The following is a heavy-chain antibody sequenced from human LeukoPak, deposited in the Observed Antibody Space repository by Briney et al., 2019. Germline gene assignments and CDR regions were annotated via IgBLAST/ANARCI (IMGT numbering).Heavy chain of an antibody. D-gene: IGHD3-22*01. Sequence: SQTLSLTCTVSGGSISSGDYYWSWIRQPPGKGLEWIGYIYYSGSTNYNPSLKSRVTISVDTSKNQFSLKLSSVTAADTAVYYCARGPYYYDSSGFDYWGQGTLVTVSS. J-gene: IGHJ4*02. V-gene: IGHV4-30-4*01. CDR3: ARGPYYYDSSGFDY. CDR1: GGSISSGDYY. CDR2: IYYSGST.